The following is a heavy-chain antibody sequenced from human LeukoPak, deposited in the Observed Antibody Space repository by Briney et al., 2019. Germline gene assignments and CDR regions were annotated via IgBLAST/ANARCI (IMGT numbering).Heavy chain of an antibody. Sequence: SETLSLTCTVSGGSISSYYWSWIRQPPGKRLEWIGYIYYSGSTNYNPSLKSRVTISVDTSKNQFSLKLSSVTAADTAVYYYARPGGWDFWFDTWGHGTLVTVSS. CDR2: IYYSGST. CDR3: ARPGGWDFWFDT. V-gene: IGHV4-59*08. J-gene: IGHJ5*01. CDR1: GGSISSYY. D-gene: IGHD1-26*01.